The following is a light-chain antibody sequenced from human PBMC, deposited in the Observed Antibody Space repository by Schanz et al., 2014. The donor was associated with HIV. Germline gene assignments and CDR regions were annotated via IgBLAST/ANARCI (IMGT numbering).Light chain of an antibody. J-gene: IGLJ2*01. CDR3: SSYAGSNVI. CDR1: SSNIGAGYD. CDR2: GDN. V-gene: IGLV1-40*01. Sequence: QSVLTQPPSVSGTPGQRVTISCTGSSSNIGAGYDVHWYQQLPGTAPKLLIYGDNNRPSGVPDRFSGSKSGTSASLAITGLQAEDEDDYYCSSYAGSNVIFGGGTKLTVL.